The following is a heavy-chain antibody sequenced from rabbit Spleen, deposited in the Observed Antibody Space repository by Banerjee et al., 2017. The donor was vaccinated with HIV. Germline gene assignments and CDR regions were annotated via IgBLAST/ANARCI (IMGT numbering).Heavy chain of an antibody. V-gene: IGHV1S45*01. CDR2: INIVTGKS. Sequence: QEQLEESGGGLVKPEGSLTLTCQTSGVSLNDKDVMCGVSQAPGKGLEWIACINIVTGKSVYASWAKGRFTMSRTSSTTVTLQMTSLTAADTATYFCARDTGSSFSSYGMDLWGPGTLVTVS. CDR1: GVSLNDKDV. J-gene: IGHJ6*01. CDR3: ARDTGSSFSSYGMDL. D-gene: IGHD8-1*01.